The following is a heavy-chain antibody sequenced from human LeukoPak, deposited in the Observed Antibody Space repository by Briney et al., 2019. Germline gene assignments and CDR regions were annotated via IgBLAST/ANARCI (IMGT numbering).Heavy chain of an antibody. CDR3: VRDGEGVAISVNYWFAP. J-gene: IGHJ5*02. CDR2: MNPINGNT. D-gene: IGHD3-10*01. CDR1: GFTFTNYD. V-gene: IGHV1-8*01. Sequence: ASVKVSCKATGFTFTNYDINWVRQATGQGLEWMGWMNPINGNTGYAQKFQGRVTMTRDTSISTAYMELRSLTSEDTAVYYCVRDGEGVAISVNYWFAPRGQGTLVTVSS.